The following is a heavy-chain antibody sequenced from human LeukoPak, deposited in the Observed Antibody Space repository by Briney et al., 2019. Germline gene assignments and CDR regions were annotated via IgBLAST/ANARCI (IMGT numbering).Heavy chain of an antibody. CDR2: IKQDGSEK. CDR3: ARSIYASGSFYTFDI. Sequence: PGGSLRLSCAASGFSLSSFWMSWVRQAPGQGLEWVANIKQDGSEKYYVGSVKGRFTISRDNAKNSLYLQMNTLRAEDTAVYYCARSIYASGSFYTFDIWGQGTMVTVSS. CDR1: GFSLSSFW. D-gene: IGHD3-10*01. V-gene: IGHV3-7*05. J-gene: IGHJ3*02.